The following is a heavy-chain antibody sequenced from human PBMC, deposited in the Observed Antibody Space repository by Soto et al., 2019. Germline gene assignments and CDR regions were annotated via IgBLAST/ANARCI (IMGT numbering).Heavy chain of an antibody. D-gene: IGHD3-3*01. J-gene: IGHJ4*02. Sequence: PGGSLRLSCAASGFTFSDYYMSWIRQAPGKGLEWVSYISSSGSTIYYADSVKGRFTISRDNAKNSLYLQMNSLRAEDTAVYYCARDLLALRFLGLFDYWGQGTLVTVSS. CDR3: ARDLLALRFLGLFDY. CDR2: ISSSGSTI. V-gene: IGHV3-11*01. CDR1: GFTFSDYY.